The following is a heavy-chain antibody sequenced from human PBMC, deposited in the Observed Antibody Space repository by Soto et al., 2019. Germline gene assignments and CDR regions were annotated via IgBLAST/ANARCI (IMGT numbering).Heavy chain of an antibody. J-gene: IGHJ4*02. V-gene: IGHV4-34*01. D-gene: IGHD3-3*01. CDR2: IHHSGST. CDR3: GMSPLRITVFEGVIGPYLDY. Sequence: VQLQQWGAGLLKPSDTLSLTCAVYGGCFSGYYWRWLRQPPGKGRAWIGEIHHSGSTNYNPSLKIRVTVAAATSKDRLSRFLGSVTATDTTVYFCGMSPLRITVFEGVIGPYLDYSFQGTLVTVSS. CDR1: GGCFSGYY.